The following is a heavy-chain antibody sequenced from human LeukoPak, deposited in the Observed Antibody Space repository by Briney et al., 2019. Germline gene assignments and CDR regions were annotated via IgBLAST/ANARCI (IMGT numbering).Heavy chain of an antibody. V-gene: IGHV3-21*01. CDR1: GFTFSSYS. CDR3: ATSERIAPYGRTPDIDY. Sequence: PGGSLRLSCAASGFTFSSYSMNWVRQAPGKGLEWVSSISSSSSYIYYADSVKGRFTISRDNAKNSLYLQMNSLRAEDTAVYYCATSERIAPYGRTPDIDYWGQGTLVTVSS. CDR2: ISSSSSYI. D-gene: IGHD6-13*01. J-gene: IGHJ4*02.